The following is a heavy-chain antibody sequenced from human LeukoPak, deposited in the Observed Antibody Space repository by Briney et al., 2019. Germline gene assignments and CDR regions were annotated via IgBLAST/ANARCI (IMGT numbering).Heavy chain of an antibody. V-gene: IGHV1-8*01. CDR3: AREVTTSWRSGMDV. CDR2: MNPNSGNT. CDR1: GYTFTSYD. D-gene: IGHD4-17*01. J-gene: IGHJ6*02. Sequence: ASVKVSCKASGYTFTSYDINWVRQATGQGLEWMGWMNPNSGNTGYAQKFQGRVTMTRNTSISTAYMELSSLRSEDTAVYYCAREVTTSWRSGMDVWGQGTTVTVSS.